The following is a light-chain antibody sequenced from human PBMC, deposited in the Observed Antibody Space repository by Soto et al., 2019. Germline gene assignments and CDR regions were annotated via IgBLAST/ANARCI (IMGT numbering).Light chain of an antibody. Sequence: QSALTQPPSASGSPGQSATISCTGTSSDIGGYNYVSWYQQHPGKAPKLVIYEITKRPSGVPDRFSGSKSGNTASLTVSGLQAEDEADYYCTSYAGYNTVLFGGGTKVTVL. J-gene: IGLJ2*01. V-gene: IGLV2-8*01. CDR3: TSYAGYNTVL. CDR1: SSDIGGYNY. CDR2: EIT.